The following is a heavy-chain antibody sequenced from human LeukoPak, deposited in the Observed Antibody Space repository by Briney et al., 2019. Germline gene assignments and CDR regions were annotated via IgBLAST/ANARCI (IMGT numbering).Heavy chain of an antibody. Sequence: GGSLRLSCAASGFTFSSYAMIWVRQAPGKGLEWVSSISGSGTNTYYANAVEGRFTISRDTPKSTLFLQMSSLRPEDTAVYYCAKGLGGATRAMDVWGQGTTVTVSS. CDR2: ISGSGTNT. J-gene: IGHJ6*02. CDR1: GFTFSSYA. D-gene: IGHD2-21*01. V-gene: IGHV3-23*01. CDR3: AKGLGGATRAMDV.